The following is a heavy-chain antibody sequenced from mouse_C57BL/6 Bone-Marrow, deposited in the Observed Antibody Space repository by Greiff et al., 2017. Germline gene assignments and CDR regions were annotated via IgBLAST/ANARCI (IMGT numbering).Heavy chain of an antibody. Sequence: VQLQQSGAELARPGASVKLSCKASGYTFTSYGISWVKQRTGQGLEWIGEIYPRSGNTYYNEKFKGKATLTADKSSSTAYMELRSLTSADSAVYFCARHIYYYGSSWYFDVWGTGTTVTVSS. D-gene: IGHD1-1*01. CDR1: GYTFTSYG. J-gene: IGHJ1*03. V-gene: IGHV1-81*01. CDR3: ARHIYYYGSSWYFDV. CDR2: IYPRSGNT.